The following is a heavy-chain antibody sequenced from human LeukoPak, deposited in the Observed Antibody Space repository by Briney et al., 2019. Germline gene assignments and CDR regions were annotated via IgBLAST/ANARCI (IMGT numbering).Heavy chain of an antibody. V-gene: IGHV3-30*18. CDR1: GFTFSSYG. J-gene: IGHJ6*02. Sequence: PGGSLRLSCAASGFTFSSYGMHWVRQAPGKGLEWVAVISYDGSNKYYADSVKGQFTISRDNSKNTLYLQMNSLRAEDTAVYYCAKSPSGRITMIVVVTSGMDVRGQGTTVTVSS. D-gene: IGHD3-22*01. CDR3: AKSPSGRITMIVVVTSGMDV. CDR2: ISYDGSNK.